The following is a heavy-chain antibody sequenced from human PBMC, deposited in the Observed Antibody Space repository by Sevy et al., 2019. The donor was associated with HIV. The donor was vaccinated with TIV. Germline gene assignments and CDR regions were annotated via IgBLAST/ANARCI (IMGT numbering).Heavy chain of an antibody. CDR2: ISSSSSYM. V-gene: IGHV3-21*01. CDR1: GFTFSSYS. CDR3: ARDRAIVGATGAFDI. J-gene: IGHJ3*02. Sequence: GGSLRLSCAASGFTFSSYSMNWVRQAPGKGLEGVSSISSSSSYMYDADSVKGRFTISRDNAKNSLYLQMNSLRAEDTAVYYCARDRAIVGATGAFDIWGQGTTVTVSS. D-gene: IGHD1-26*01.